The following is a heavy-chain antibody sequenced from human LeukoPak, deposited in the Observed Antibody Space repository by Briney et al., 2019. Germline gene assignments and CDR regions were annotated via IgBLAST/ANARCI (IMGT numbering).Heavy chain of an antibody. J-gene: IGHJ4*02. V-gene: IGHV4-59*08. CDR1: GGSIRDFY. CDR2: ISHSGSS. CDR3: ASHQGGSTNDS. D-gene: IGHD5-12*01. Sequence: PSETLSLTCSVSGGSIRDFYWSWIRQPPGKGLEWIGYISHSGSSSYNASLESRVTMSVDTSKNQFSLSLSSVTAADTAVYYCASHQGGSTNDSWGQGTLVTVSS.